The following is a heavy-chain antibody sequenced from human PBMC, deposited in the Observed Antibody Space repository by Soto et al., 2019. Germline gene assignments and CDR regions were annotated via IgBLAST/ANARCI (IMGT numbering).Heavy chain of an antibody. CDR1: GGSISSSNW. CDR3: VRYSAASGTYYFDY. V-gene: IGHV4-4*02. CDR2: IYHSGST. D-gene: IGHD6-13*01. J-gene: IGHJ4*01. Sequence: PSETLSLTCAVSGGSISSSNWWSWVRQPPGKGLEWIGEIYHSGSTNYNPSLKSRVTISLDKSKNQFSLKLNSVTAADTAVYYCVRYSAASGTYYFDYWGQGTLVTVSS.